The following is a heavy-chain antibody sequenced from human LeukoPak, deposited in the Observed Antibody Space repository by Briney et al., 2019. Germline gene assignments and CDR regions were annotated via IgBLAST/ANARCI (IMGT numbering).Heavy chain of an antibody. J-gene: IGHJ5*02. CDR1: GGSFSGYY. CDR2: INHSGST. CDR3: ARGGGGPGRFDP. V-gene: IGHV4-34*01. D-gene: IGHD2-15*01. Sequence: KTSETLSLTCAVYGGSFSGYYWSWIRQPPGKGLEWIGEINHSGSTNYNPSLKSRVTISVDSSKNQFSLKLSSVTAADTAVYYCARGGGGPGRFDPRGQGTLVTVSS.